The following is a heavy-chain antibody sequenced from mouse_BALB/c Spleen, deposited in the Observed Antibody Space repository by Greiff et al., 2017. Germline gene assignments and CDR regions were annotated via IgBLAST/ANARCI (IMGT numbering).Heavy chain of an antibody. D-gene: IGHD1-1*01. J-gene: IGHJ3*01. CDR2: INPSTGYT. CDR1: GYTFTSYW. V-gene: IGHV1-7*01. CDR3: ARSGLLRDDWFAY. Sequence: QVQLQQSGAELAKPGASVKMSCKASGYTFTSYWMHWVKQRPGQGLEWIGYINPSTGYTEYNQKFKDKATLTADKSSSTAYMQLSSLTSEDSAVYYCARSGLLRDDWFAYWGQGTLVTVSA.